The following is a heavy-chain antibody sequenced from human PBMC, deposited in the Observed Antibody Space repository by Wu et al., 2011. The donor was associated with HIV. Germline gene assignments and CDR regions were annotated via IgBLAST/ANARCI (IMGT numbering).Heavy chain of an antibody. V-gene: IGHV1-69*05. D-gene: IGHD6-13*01. CDR2: IIPIFGTT. CDR1: GGTFSSYA. CDR3: AVGSSWLNWFDP. J-gene: IGHJ5*02. Sequence: QVQLVQSGAEVKKPGSSVKVSCKASGGTFSSYAISWVRQAPGQGLEWMGGIIPIFGTTKYAQKFQGRVTITTDESTNTGYMELSSLRSEDTAVYYCAVGSSWLNWFDPWGQGTLVTVSS.